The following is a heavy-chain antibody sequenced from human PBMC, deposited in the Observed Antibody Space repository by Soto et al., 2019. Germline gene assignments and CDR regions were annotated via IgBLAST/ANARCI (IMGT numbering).Heavy chain of an antibody. CDR1: GLTFSNYW. J-gene: IGHJ4*02. CDR2: IDSDGSST. CDR3: TREVSAVFDY. V-gene: IGHV3-74*01. Sequence: EAQLVESGGGLVQPGGSLRLSCTASGLTFSNYWVHWVRQTPGMGLVWVSRIDSDGSSTSYADSVKGRFTTSRDNAKNTLYLQMNSLRAEDTAVYYCTREVSAVFDYWGQGTLVTVSS. D-gene: IGHD6-25*01.